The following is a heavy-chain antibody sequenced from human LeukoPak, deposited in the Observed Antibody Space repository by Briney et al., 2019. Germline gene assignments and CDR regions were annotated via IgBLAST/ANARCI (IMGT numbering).Heavy chain of an antibody. J-gene: IGHJ6*02. D-gene: IGHD6-19*01. CDR3: ARDSSGWYNYYYGMDV. Sequence: GGSLRLSCAASGFTFSSYSMNWVRQAPGKGLEWVSSISSSSSYIYYADSVKGRFTISRGNAKNSLYLQMNSLRAEDTAVYYCARDSSGWYNYYYGMDVWGQGTTVTVSS. V-gene: IGHV3-21*01. CDR2: ISSSSSYI. CDR1: GFTFSSYS.